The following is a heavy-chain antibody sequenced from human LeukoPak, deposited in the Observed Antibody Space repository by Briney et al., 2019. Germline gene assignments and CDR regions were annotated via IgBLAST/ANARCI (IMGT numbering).Heavy chain of an antibody. CDR3: AREDYYDSGSNDY. Sequence: ASVKVSCKASGYTFTSYDINWVRQAPGQGLEWMGWMNPNSGNTDYAQKFQGRVTITRNTSISTAYMELSSLRSDDTAVYYCAREDYYDSGSNDYWGQGTLVTAS. J-gene: IGHJ4*02. CDR1: GYTFTSYD. D-gene: IGHD3-22*01. V-gene: IGHV1-8*03. CDR2: MNPNSGNT.